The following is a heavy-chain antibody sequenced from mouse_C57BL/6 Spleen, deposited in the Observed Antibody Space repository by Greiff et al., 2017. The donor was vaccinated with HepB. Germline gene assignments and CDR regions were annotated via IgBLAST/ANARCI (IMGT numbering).Heavy chain of an antibody. CDR1: GYSFTGYY. D-gene: IGHD2-4*01. CDR2: INPSTGGT. Sequence: VQLKESGPELVKPGASVKISCKASGYSFTGYYMNWVKQSPEKSLEWIGEINPSTGGTTYNQKFKAKATLTVDKSSSTAYMQLKSLTSEDSAVYYCARSPIYYDYPYYAMDYWGQGTSVTVSS. CDR3: ARSPIYYDYPYYAMDY. V-gene: IGHV1-42*01. J-gene: IGHJ4*01.